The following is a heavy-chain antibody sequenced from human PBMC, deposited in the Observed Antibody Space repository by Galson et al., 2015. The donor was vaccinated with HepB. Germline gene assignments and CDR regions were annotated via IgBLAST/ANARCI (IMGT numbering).Heavy chain of an antibody. D-gene: IGHD4-23*01. CDR2: ISYDGSNK. J-gene: IGHJ1*01. Sequence: SLRLSCAASGFTFSSYAMHWVRQAPGKGLEWVAVISYDGSNKYYADSVKGRFTISRDNSKNTLYLQMNSLRAEDTAVYYCAREYGGKKGGGEYFQHWGQGTLVTVSS. V-gene: IGHV3-30-3*01. CDR3: AREYGGKKGGGEYFQH. CDR1: GFTFSSYA.